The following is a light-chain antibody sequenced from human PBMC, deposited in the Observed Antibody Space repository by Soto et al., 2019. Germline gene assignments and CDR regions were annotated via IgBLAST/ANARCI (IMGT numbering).Light chain of an antibody. J-gene: IGKJ2*01. CDR1: QDISSR. CDR2: GAS. CDR3: QQDNSLPHT. Sequence: DIPMTQSPSSVSASVGDRVTITCRASQDISSRLAWYQQSPGRAPKLLIYGASSLQSGVPSRFSGSGSGTEFTLTISSLQAEDFATYYCQQDNSLPHTFGQGTKLEIK. V-gene: IGKV1-12*01.